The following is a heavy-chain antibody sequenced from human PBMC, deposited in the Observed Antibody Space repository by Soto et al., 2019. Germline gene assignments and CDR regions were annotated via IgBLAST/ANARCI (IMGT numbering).Heavy chain of an antibody. V-gene: IGHV1-69*12. D-gene: IGHD1-1*01. CDR1: GGTFRSYV. Sequence: QVQLVQSGAEVKKPGSSVKVSCKASGGTFRSYVTSWVRQAPGQGLEWLGGIIPMYGTTYYAQTFQGRVTISADESTSIAVMELSSLRSEDTAVYYCARIGTLDWIDDYWGQGTLVTVSS. CDR3: ARIGTLDWIDDY. J-gene: IGHJ4*02. CDR2: IIPMYGTT.